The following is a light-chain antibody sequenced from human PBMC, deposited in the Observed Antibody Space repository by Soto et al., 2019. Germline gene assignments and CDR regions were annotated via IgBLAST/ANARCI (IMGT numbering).Light chain of an antibody. J-gene: IGKJ4*01. CDR3: QKYDNLLLS. Sequence: DIQMTQTPSSLSASLGDSVTITCQASHDISNYLNWYQHKPGKAPKLLIYDVSNLEAGVPSRLSGSGSGTDFVLTISSLQPEDIATYYCQKYDNLLLSFGGGTRVEIK. V-gene: IGKV1-33*01. CDR1: HDISNY. CDR2: DVS.